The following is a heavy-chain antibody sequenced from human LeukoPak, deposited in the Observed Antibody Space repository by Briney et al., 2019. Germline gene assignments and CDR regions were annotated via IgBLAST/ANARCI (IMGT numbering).Heavy chain of an antibody. CDR3: ARPSSSWYPYYFDY. V-gene: IGHV3-74*01. D-gene: IGHD6-13*01. Sequence: GGSLRLSCAASGFTFSSYWMHWVRQAPGKGLVWVSRINSDGSSISYADSVKGRFTISRDNAKITLYLQMNSLRAEDTAVYYCARPSSSWYPYYFDYWGQGTLVTVSS. CDR1: GFTFSSYW. J-gene: IGHJ4*02. CDR2: INSDGSSI.